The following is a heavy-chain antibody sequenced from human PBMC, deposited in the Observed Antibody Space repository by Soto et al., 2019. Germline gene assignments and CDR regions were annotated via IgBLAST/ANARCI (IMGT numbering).Heavy chain of an antibody. V-gene: IGHV1-18*01. CDR2: ISAYNGNT. CDR1: GYTFTSYG. J-gene: IGHJ1*01. Sequence: ASVKVSCKASGYTFTSYGISWVRQAPGQGLEWMGWISAYNGNTKYAQKLQGRVTMTTDTSTSTAYMELRSLRSDDTAVYYCAREPNYYDSSLYFQHWGQGTLVTVSS. D-gene: IGHD3-22*01. CDR3: AREPNYYDSSLYFQH.